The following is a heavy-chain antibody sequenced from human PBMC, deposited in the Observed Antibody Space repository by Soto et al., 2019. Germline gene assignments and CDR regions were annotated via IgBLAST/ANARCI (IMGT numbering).Heavy chain of an antibody. D-gene: IGHD3-16*01. Sequence: PGEYLKIYCKASGYINKNYWIGWVRQMPGQGLEWMGIIFPDDSDTRYSPSFQGHVTISVDKSISTAYVHWSSLKASDSAIYYCFRGGVTSRTFDYWGQGTLVTVSS. CDR3: FRGGVTSRTFDY. J-gene: IGHJ4*02. V-gene: IGHV5-51*01. CDR1: GYINKNYW. CDR2: IFPDDSDT.